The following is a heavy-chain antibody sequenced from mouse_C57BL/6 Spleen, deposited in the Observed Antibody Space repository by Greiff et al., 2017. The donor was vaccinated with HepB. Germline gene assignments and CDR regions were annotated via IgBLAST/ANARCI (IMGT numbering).Heavy chain of an antibody. CDR1: GFTFSSYA. CDR3: ARDGGSYGYFDV. J-gene: IGHJ1*03. Sequence: EVQVVEPGGGLVKPGGSLKLSCAASGFTFSSYAMSWVRQTPEKRLEWVATISDGGSYTYYPDNVKGRFTISRDNAKNNLYLQMSHLKSEDTAMYYCARDGGSYGYFDVWGTGTTVTVSS. D-gene: IGHD1-1*02. CDR2: ISDGGSYT. V-gene: IGHV5-4*01.